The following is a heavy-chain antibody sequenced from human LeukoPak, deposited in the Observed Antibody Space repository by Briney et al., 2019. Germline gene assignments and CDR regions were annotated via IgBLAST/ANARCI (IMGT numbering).Heavy chain of an antibody. CDR2: MYNSGST. CDR3: ATVQPSAGGWFGEMGGMDV. J-gene: IGHJ6*02. Sequence: QASETLSLTCTVSGVSISSGDYYWSWIRQQPGKGLDWIGYMYNSGSTYYNPSLKSRVTISVDKSKNSFSLKLSSVTAADPAVYYCATVQPSAGGWFGEMGGMDVWGQGTTVTVSS. CDR1: GVSISSGDYY. D-gene: IGHD3-10*01. V-gene: IGHV4-31*03.